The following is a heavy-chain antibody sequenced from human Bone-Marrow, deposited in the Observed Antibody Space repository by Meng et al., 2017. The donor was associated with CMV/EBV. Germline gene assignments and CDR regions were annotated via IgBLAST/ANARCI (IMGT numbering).Heavy chain of an antibody. CDR1: GGSFSGYY. V-gene: IGHV4-34*01. D-gene: IGHD3/OR15-3a*01. Sequence: QVPLRDGGASLLHPSHTQSLTFAVDGGSFSGYYWSWIRQPPGKGLEWIGEINHSGTTNYNPSLKSRVTISVDTSKNQFSLKLSSVTAADTAVYYCARRLRGTGPKYFQHWGQGTLVTVSS. J-gene: IGHJ1*01. CDR2: INHSGTT. CDR3: ARRLRGTGPKYFQH.